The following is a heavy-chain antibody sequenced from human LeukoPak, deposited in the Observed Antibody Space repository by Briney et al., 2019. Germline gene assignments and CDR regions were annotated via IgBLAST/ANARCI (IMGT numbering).Heavy chain of an antibody. D-gene: IGHD3-22*01. CDR2: IYYSGST. Sequence: SETLSLTCTVSGGSISSSSYYWGWIRQPPGKGLEWIGSIYYSGSTYYNPSLKSRVTISVDTSKNQFSLKLSSVTAADTAVYYCARGNYYDSNTYYRAFDIWGQGTMVTVSS. V-gene: IGHV4-39*07. CDR3: ARGNYYDSNTYYRAFDI. CDR1: GGSISSSSYY. J-gene: IGHJ3*02.